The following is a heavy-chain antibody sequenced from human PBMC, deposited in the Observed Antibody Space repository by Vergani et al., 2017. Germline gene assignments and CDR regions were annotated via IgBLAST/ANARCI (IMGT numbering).Heavy chain of an antibody. CDR3: SRSTGTTRIFFWFDP. D-gene: IGHD2/OR15-2a*01. J-gene: IGHJ5*02. CDR1: GGTFSSYA. Sequence: QVQLVQSGAEVKKPGSSVKVSCKASGGTFSSYAISWVRQAPGQGLEWMGGIIPIFGTANYAQKFQGRVTITADESTSTAYMWLSSLRSEDTAVYYFSRSTGTTRIFFWFDPWGQGTLVTVSS. V-gene: IGHV1-69*01. CDR2: IIPIFGTA.